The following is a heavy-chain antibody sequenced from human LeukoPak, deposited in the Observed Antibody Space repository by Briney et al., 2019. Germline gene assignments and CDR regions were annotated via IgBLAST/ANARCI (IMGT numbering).Heavy chain of an antibody. V-gene: IGHV4-59*01. Sequence: LSETLSLTCTVSGGSISSYYWSWTRQPPGKGLGWIGYIYYSGGANYNPSLKSRVTISVDTSKNQFSLKLSSVTAADTAVYYCARDQRWFGESQDAFDIWGQGTMVTVSS. CDR2: IYYSGGA. CDR1: GGSISSYY. CDR3: ARDQRWFGESQDAFDI. J-gene: IGHJ3*02. D-gene: IGHD3-10*01.